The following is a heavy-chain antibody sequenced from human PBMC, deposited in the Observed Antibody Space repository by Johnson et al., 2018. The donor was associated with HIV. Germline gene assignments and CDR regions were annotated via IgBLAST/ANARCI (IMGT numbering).Heavy chain of an antibody. D-gene: IGHD1-14*01. J-gene: IGHJ3*02. V-gene: IGHV3-7*03. Sequence: VQLVESGGGVVQPGRSLRLSCAASGFIFSDYGMHWVRQAPGKGLEWVANIKQDGGDKYYVDSVKGRFTISRDNAKNSLYLQMNSLRAEDTAVYYCAKGEDGSHDAFDIWGQGTMVTVSS. CDR2: IKQDGGDK. CDR1: GFIFSDYG. CDR3: AKGEDGSHDAFDI.